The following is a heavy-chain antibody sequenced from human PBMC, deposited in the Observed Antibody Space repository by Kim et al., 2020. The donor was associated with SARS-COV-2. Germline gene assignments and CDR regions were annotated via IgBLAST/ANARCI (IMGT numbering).Heavy chain of an antibody. CDR1: GFTFSSYG. CDR3: ARGVLAGILTGYYSSYWYFDL. V-gene: IGHV3-33*01. D-gene: IGHD3-9*01. CDR2: IWYDGSNK. Sequence: GGSLRLSCAASGFTFSSYGMHWVRQAPGKGLEWVAVIWYDGSNKYYADSVKGRFTISRDNSKNTLYLQMNSLRAEDTAVYYCARGVLAGILTGYYSSYWYFDLWGRGTLVTVSS. J-gene: IGHJ2*01.